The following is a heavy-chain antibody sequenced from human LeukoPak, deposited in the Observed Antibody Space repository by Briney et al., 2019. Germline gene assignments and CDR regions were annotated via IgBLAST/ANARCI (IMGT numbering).Heavy chain of an antibody. CDR2: LSAHNGNT. J-gene: IGHJ4*02. Sequence: GATVSLSHKSSVHTLTIHCTRCVPRAPGQGRVGMVYLSAHNGNTNYTQKPQRRVTMTTDTSTSTAYMERRSLIADDRAVYYCARATGLWGQGTLVTVSS. CDR1: VHTLTIHC. V-gene: IGHV1-18*01. D-gene: IGHD4-17*01. CDR3: ARATGL.